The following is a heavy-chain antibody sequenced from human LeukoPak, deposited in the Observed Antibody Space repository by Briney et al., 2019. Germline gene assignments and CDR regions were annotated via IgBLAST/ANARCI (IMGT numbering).Heavy chain of an antibody. CDR2: IIPIFGTA. V-gene: IGHV1-69*13. Sequence: GASVKVSCKASGGTFSSYAISWVRQAPGQGPEWMGGIIPIFGTANYAQKFQGRVTITADESTSTAYMELSSLRSEDTAVYYCARAVSLSGSYFWFDPWGQGTLVTVSS. CDR3: ARAVSLSGSYFWFDP. D-gene: IGHD3-10*01. CDR1: GGTFSSYA. J-gene: IGHJ5*02.